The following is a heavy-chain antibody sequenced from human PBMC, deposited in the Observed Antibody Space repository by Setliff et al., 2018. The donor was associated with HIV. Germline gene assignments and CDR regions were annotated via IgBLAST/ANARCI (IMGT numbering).Heavy chain of an antibody. CDR2: ISGDGDSI. V-gene: IGHV3-23*01. CDR1: GFSFNDYA. D-gene: IGHD6-19*01. J-gene: IGHJ4*02. Sequence: PGGSLRLSCAASGFSFNDYAVNWVRQAPGKGLEWVAGISGDGDSIFYDDSVRGRFTISRDKSGTTVYLQFKRLRVEDTAIYFCAKDILGMPVAGGFDYWGPGTLVTVSS. CDR3: AKDILGMPVAGGFDY.